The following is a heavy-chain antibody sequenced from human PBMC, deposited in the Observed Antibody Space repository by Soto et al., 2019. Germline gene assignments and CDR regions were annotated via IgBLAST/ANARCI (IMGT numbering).Heavy chain of an antibody. CDR3: ARESEDLTSNFDY. Sequence: LRLSCAASGFTFTRYSMNWVRQAPGKGLEWVSSVSSTTNYIYYADSMKGRFTVSRDNAKNSVYLDMNSLSAEDTAVYYCARESEDLTSNFDYWGQGTLVTVSS. CDR1: GFTFTRYS. J-gene: IGHJ4*02. V-gene: IGHV3-21*01. CDR2: VSSTTNYI.